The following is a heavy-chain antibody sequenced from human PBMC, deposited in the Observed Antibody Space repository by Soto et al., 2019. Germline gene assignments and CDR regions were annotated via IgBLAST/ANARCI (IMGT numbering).Heavy chain of an antibody. Sequence: GGSLRLSCAASGFTVSSNYMSWVRQAPGKGLEWVSAISGSGGSTYYADSVKGRFTISRDNSKNTLYLQMNSLRAEDTAVYYCANIYGGNSGYYYYGMDVWGQGTTVTVSS. CDR1: GFTVSSNY. D-gene: IGHD2-21*02. V-gene: IGHV3-23*01. CDR3: ANIYGGNSGYYYYGMDV. J-gene: IGHJ6*02. CDR2: ISGSGGST.